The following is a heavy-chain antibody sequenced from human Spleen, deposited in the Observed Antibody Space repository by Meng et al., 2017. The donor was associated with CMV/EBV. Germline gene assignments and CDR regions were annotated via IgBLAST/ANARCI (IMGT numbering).Heavy chain of an antibody. J-gene: IGHJ3*02. D-gene: IGHD3-3*01. CDR2: MYSGGIT. V-gene: IGHV3-66*02. CDR1: GFTFSSYT. Sequence: GESLKISCVVSGFTFSSYTMNWVRPAPGMGLEWVSVMYSGGITYYADYVKGRLTISRDNSKNTLFLQMNSLRAEDTAVYTCAREVTTDFGVFIMRGAFDIWGQGTMVTVSS. CDR3: AREVTTDFGVFIMRGAFDI.